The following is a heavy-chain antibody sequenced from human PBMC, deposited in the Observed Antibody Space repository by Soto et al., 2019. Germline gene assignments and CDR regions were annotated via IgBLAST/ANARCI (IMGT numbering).Heavy chain of an antibody. V-gene: IGHV1-8*01. Sequence: VHLVQSGPEVKKPGASVKVSCQTSGYTFTNFDITWVRQAAGQGLEWMGSMNPSSGDTDYAQTFQGRVTMTRNISTNTAYMELNTLRSEDTAVFYCARAERLAAPMDYALDVWGQGTAVTVSS. CDR2: MNPSSGDT. CDR3: ARAERLAAPMDYALDV. CDR1: GYTFTNFD. J-gene: IGHJ6*02. D-gene: IGHD6-19*01.